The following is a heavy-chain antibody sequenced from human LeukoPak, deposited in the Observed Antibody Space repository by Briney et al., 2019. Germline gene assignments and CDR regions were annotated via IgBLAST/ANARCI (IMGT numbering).Heavy chain of an antibody. CDR2: IIPIFGTA. J-gene: IGHJ4*02. CDR3: ARGAVLRSFDWLPPDY. D-gene: IGHD3-9*01. CDR1: GGTFSSYA. V-gene: IGHV1-69*05. Sequence: ASVKFSCKASGGTFSSYAISWVRQAPGQGLEWMGGIIPIFGTANYAQKFQGRVTITTDESTSTAYMELSSLRSEDTAVYYCARGAVLRSFDWLPPDYWGQGTLVTVSS.